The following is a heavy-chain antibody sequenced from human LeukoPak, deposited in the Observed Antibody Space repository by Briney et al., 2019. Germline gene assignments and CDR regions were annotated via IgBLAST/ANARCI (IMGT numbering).Heavy chain of an antibody. V-gene: IGHV1-2*02. CDR2: INPNSGGT. CDR1: GYSFTGYY. D-gene: IGHD3-3*01. Sequence: ASVKVSCKASGYSFTGYYMHWVRQAPGQGLEWMGWINPNSGGTNYAQKFQGRVTMTRDTSISTAYMELSRLRSDDTAVYYCARDPARLRFLEWLLGGDYWGQGTLVTVSS. CDR3: ARDPARLRFLEWLLGGDY. J-gene: IGHJ4*02.